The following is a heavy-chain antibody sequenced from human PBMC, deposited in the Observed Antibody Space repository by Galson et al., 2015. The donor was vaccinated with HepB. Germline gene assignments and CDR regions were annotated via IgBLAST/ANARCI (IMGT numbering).Heavy chain of an antibody. Sequence: SLRLSCAGSRFTFDDYAMHWVRQAPGKGLEWVSGISWNSGSIDYADSVKGRFTISRDNAKNSLYLQMNSLRAEDTALYYCAKDIEGRGSWYNGDAFDIWGQGQWSPSLQ. J-gene: IGHJ3*02. D-gene: IGHD6-13*01. CDR2: ISWNSGSI. CDR1: RFTFDDYA. V-gene: IGHV3-9*01. CDR3: AKDIEGRGSWYNGDAFDI.